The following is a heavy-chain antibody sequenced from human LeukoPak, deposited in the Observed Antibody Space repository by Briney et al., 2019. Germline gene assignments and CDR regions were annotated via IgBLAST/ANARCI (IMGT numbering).Heavy chain of an antibody. CDR2: IYYSGST. V-gene: IGHV4-59*01. D-gene: IGHD4-17*01. J-gene: IGHJ4*02. CDR3: ARVRYGAKIFDY. Sequence: PSETLSLTCTVSGGSISSYYWSWIRQPPGKGLEWIGYIYYSGSTNYNPSLKSRVTISVDTSKNQFPLKLSSVTAADTAVYYCARVRYGAKIFDYWGQGTLVTVSS. CDR1: GGSISSYY.